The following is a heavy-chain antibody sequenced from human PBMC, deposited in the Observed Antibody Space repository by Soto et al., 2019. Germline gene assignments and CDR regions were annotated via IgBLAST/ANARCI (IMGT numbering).Heavy chain of an antibody. CDR3: VREDDGGDRDYYGLDV. D-gene: IGHD2-21*02. V-gene: IGHV4-30-4*01. CDR2: IHYSGSV. Sequence: QVQLQESGPGLVRPSQTLSLTCTVSGGSISGEYYYWTWIRQAPGKGLEWIGYIHYSGSVQYNPSLQSRLTMSVDTSKNVFSLNLSSVTAADTAVYFCVREDDGGDRDYYGLDVWGQGTTVTVSS. CDR1: GGSISGEYYY. J-gene: IGHJ6*02.